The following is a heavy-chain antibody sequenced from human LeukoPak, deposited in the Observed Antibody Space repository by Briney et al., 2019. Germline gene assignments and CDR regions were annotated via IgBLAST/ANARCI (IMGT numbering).Heavy chain of an antibody. CDR3: ARGGGNSGAYYYYGMAV. D-gene: IGHD4-23*01. V-gene: IGHV3-53*01. CDR2: IYSGGST. Sequence: GGSLRLSCAASGFTVSSNYMSWVRQAPGKGLQWVSVIYSGGSTYYADSVKGRFTISRDNSKNTLYLQMNSLRAEDTAVYYCARGGGNSGAYYYYGMAVWGQGTTVTVSS. J-gene: IGHJ6*02. CDR1: GFTVSSNY.